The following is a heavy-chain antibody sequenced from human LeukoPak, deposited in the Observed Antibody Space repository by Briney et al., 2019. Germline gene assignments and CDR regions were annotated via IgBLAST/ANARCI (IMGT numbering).Heavy chain of an antibody. V-gene: IGHV3-43*02. CDR1: GFTFDDYA. D-gene: IGHD3-22*01. CDR2: ISGDGGST. CDR3: AKDSSGYYESFDY. J-gene: IGHJ4*02. Sequence: GGPLRLSCAASGFTFDDYAMHWGRQAPGKGLEWVSLISGDGGSTYYADSVKGRFTISRDNSKNSLYLQMNSLRTEDTALYYCAKDSSGYYESFDYWGQGTLVTVSS.